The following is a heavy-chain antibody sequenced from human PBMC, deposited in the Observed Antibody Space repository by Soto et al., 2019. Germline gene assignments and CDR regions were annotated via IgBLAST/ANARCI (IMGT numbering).Heavy chain of an antibody. V-gene: IGHV1-18*01. J-gene: IGHJ4*02. CDR2: ISAYNGNT. CDR1: GYTFTSYG. CDR3: ASVAAIGMNEY. D-gene: IGHD1-1*01. Sequence: QVQLVQSGAEVKKPGASVKVSCKASGYTFTSYGISWVRQAPGQGLEWMGWISAYNGNTKYAQKLQGRVTMTTDTSPRTAYMELRSLASDGTPVYYCASVAAIGMNEYWGQGTLVTVSS.